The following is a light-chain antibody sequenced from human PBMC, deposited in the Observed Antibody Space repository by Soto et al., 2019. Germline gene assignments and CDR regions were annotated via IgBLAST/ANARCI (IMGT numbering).Light chain of an antibody. Sequence: DIQMTQSPSSLSASVGDRVTITCRASQSISGYLNWYQQKPGKAPKVLISGASTLHNGVPSRFRGRGSGTDFTLTISSLQPEDVATYYCQQSLSTLLTFGGGTKVEIK. CDR2: GAS. CDR1: QSISGY. V-gene: IGKV1-39*01. CDR3: QQSLSTLLT. J-gene: IGKJ4*01.